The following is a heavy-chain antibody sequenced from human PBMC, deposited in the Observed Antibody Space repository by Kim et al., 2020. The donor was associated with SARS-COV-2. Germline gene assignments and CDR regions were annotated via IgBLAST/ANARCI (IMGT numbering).Heavy chain of an antibody. V-gene: IGHV5-51*01. Sequence: SPSFQGQVTISADKSISTAYLQWSSLKASDTAMYYCARSPQDQWLTYFDYWGQGTLVTVSS. J-gene: IGHJ4*02. CDR3: ARSPQDQWLTYFDY. D-gene: IGHD6-19*01.